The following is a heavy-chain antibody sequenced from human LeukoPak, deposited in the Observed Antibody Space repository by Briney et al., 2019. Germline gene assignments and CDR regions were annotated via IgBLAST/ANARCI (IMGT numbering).Heavy chain of an antibody. V-gene: IGHV1-69*13. J-gene: IGHJ4*02. CDR1: GGTFSSYA. Sequence: EASVKVSCKASGGTFSSYAISWVRQAPGQGLEWMGGIIPIYGTANYAQKFQGRVTITADESTSTAYMELSSLRSEDTAVYYCARGVPAAFSPSSVGYFDYWGQGTLVTVSS. CDR2: IIPIYGTA. D-gene: IGHD2-2*01. CDR3: ARGVPAAFSPSSVGYFDY.